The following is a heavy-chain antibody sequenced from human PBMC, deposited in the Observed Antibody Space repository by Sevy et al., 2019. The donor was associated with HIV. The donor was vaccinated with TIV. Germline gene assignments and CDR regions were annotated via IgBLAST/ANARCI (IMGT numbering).Heavy chain of an antibody. D-gene: IGHD3-22*01. CDR1: GLSFSNAW. V-gene: IGHV3-15*01. CDR3: AIDHRRDGMIVVPFEK. Sequence: GTLRLSCAASGLSFSNAWMAWVRQAPGKGLEWVGRIRSETGGGTTDFAAFAKGKFTISRDDPKNTLYLQMNSLKTEDTAVYYCAIDHRRDGMIVVPFEKWGLGTLVTVSS. J-gene: IGHJ4*02. CDR2: IRSETGGGTT.